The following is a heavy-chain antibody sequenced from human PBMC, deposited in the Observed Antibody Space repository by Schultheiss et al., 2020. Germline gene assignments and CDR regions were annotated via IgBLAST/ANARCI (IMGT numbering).Heavy chain of an antibody. D-gene: IGHD6-19*01. CDR3: ARIIAVAWSDY. CDR2: ISAYNGNT. V-gene: IGHV1-18*01. CDR1: GYTFTSYG. Sequence: AAVKGSCKASGYTFTSYGISWVRQAPGQGLEWMGWISAYNGNTNYAQKLQGRVTMTRNTSISTAYMELSSLRSEDTAVYYCARIIAVAWSDYWGQGTLVTVSS. J-gene: IGHJ4*02.